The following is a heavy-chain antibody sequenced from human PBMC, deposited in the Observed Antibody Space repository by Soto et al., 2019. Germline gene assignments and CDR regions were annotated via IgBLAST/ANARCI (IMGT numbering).Heavy chain of an antibody. CDR3: AREENCSDGICYSEYFQR. Sequence: ASVNVSCKASGYIFTAYSMHWVRQAPGQGLEWMGVVNPSGGSTNYAQKFQGRITMTRDTSTSTVYMDLSSLTSEDTAVYYCAREENCSDGICYSEYFQRWGQGTLVTVS. D-gene: IGHD2-15*01. CDR2: VNPSGGST. CDR1: GYIFTAYS. V-gene: IGHV1-46*01. J-gene: IGHJ1*01.